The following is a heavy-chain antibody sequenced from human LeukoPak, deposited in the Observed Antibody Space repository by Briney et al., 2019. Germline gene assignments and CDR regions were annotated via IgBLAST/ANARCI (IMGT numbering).Heavy chain of an antibody. CDR3: ARAGIVVVPAAMYYLDY. Sequence: SETLSLTCAAYGGSFSGYYWSWIRQPPGKGLEWIGEINHSGSTNYNPSLKSRVTISVDTSKNQFSLKLSSVTAADTAVYYCARAGIVVVPAAMYYLDYWGQGTLVTVSS. CDR1: GGSFSGYY. D-gene: IGHD2-2*01. J-gene: IGHJ4*02. CDR2: INHSGST. V-gene: IGHV4-34*01.